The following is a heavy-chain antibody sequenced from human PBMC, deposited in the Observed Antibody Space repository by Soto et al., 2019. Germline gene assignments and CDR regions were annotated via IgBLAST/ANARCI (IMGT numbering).Heavy chain of an antibody. CDR1: GGSISSADHY. CDR3: ARLRWETEKNDFDP. Sequence: TSEPLSHACSVSGGSISSADHYWTWIRQPPGKGLEWMGYIYHSGNTHYNPSLKSRITISIDTSTNRFSLNLTSVTAADTAVYFWARLRWETEKNDFDPWGQGALVTGSS. D-gene: IGHD4-17*01. V-gene: IGHV4-30-4*01. J-gene: IGHJ5*02. CDR2: IYHSGNT.